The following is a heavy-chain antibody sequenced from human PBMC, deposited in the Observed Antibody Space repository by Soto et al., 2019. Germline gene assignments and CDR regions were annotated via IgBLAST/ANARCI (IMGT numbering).Heavy chain of an antibody. Sequence: QSGGSLRLSCAASGFTFSSYSMNWVRQAPGKGLEWVSYISSSSSTIYYADSVKGRFTISRDNAKNSLYLQMNSLRAEDTAVYYCARDSGYSYGPLDYWGQGTLVTVSS. D-gene: IGHD5-18*01. CDR1: GFTFSSYS. CDR2: ISSSSSTI. CDR3: ARDSGYSYGPLDY. J-gene: IGHJ4*02. V-gene: IGHV3-48*01.